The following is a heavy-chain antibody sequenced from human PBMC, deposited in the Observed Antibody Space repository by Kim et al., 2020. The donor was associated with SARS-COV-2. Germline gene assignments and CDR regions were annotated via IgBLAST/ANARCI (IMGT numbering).Heavy chain of an antibody. Sequence: ASVKVSCKASGYTFTSYAMNWVRQAPGQGLEWMGWINTNTGNPTYAQGFTGRFVFSLDTSVSTAYLQISSLKAEDTAVYYCARDSLRIAAAGTNGLLGYWGQGTLVTVSS. CDR3: ARDSLRIAAAGTNGLLGY. CDR2: INTNTGNP. D-gene: IGHD6-13*01. V-gene: IGHV7-4-1*02. J-gene: IGHJ4*02. CDR1: GYTFTSYA.